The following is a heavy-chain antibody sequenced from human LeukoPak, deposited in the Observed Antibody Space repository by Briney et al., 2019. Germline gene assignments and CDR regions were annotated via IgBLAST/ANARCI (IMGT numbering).Heavy chain of an antibody. D-gene: IGHD1-26*01. Sequence: SETLSLTCTVSGGSISSYYWSWIRQPPGKGLEWIGNIYYNGSTNYNPSPMRRVAISVDTSTNQFSLKLSSVTAADTAVYYCARERGRLAEVGSWFDPWGQGTLATVSS. V-gene: IGHV4-59*01. J-gene: IGHJ5*02. CDR2: IYYNGST. CDR3: ARERGRLAEVGSWFDP. CDR1: GGSISSYY.